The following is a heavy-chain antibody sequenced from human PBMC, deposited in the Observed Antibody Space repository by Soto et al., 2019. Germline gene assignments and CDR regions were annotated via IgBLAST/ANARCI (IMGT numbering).Heavy chain of an antibody. D-gene: IGHD2-8*01. Sequence: QGHLVQSGAEVKKPGASVKVSCKASGYTFTRYGISWVRQAPGQGLEWMGWISGYNGDTNYAQNLHARVTMTIDTSTNTAYMELRSLTSDDTAVYYCANNGQPPYDYYGLAVGGQGPTVTVSS. CDR2: ISGYNGDT. CDR1: GYTFTRYG. V-gene: IGHV1-18*01. CDR3: ANNGQPPYDYYGLAV. J-gene: IGHJ6*02.